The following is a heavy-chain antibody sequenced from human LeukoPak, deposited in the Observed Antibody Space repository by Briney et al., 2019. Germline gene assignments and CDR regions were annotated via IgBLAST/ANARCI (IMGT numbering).Heavy chain of an antibody. CDR1: GFTFSAYW. J-gene: IGHJ3*02. CDR2: ISSSISYI. Sequence: GGSLRLSCAASGFTFSAYWMHWVRQSPGKGLVWVSSISSSISYIYYADSVKGRFTISRDNANSLYLQMYSLRAEDTAVYYCARAPGAFDIWDQGTMVTVSS. V-gene: IGHV3-21*01. CDR3: ARAPGAFDI.